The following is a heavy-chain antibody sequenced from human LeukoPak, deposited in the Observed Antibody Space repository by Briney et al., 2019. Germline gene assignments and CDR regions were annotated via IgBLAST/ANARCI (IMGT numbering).Heavy chain of an antibody. Sequence: SETLSLTCTVSGGSISSGSYYWSWIRQPAGKGLEWIGRIYTSGSTNYNPSLKSRVTISVDTSKNQFSLKLSSVTAADTAVYYCARRLTGYWGQGTLVTVSS. J-gene: IGHJ4*02. D-gene: IGHD4/OR15-4a*01. CDR2: IYTSGST. V-gene: IGHV4-61*02. CDR3: ARRLTGY. CDR1: GGSISSGSYY.